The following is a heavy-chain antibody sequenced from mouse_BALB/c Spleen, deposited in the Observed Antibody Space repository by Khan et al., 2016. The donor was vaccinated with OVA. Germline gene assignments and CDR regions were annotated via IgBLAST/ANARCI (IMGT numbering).Heavy chain of an antibody. CDR3: ARGGYSAFSY. CDR2: IFPGSNTP. D-gene: IGHD2-3*01. V-gene: IGHV1-77*01. CDR1: GYTFTDYI. J-gene: IGHJ3*01. Sequence: VQLQQSGPEVVKPGASLKVSCKASGYTFTDYIIGWVKQSTRQGLEWIGAIFPGSNTPYYHEKCKDKATLTADISSNTADMQLSRQTSENSAVCFWARGGYSAFSYWGQGTLGTVSA.